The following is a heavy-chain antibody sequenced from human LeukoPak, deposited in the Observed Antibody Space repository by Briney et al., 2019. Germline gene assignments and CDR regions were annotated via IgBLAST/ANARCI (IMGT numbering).Heavy chain of an antibody. D-gene: IGHD1-1*01. CDR3: ARAPTGTVY. CDR1: GFTFSSYE. V-gene: IGHV3-48*03. Sequence: PGGSLRLSCAASGFTFSSYEMNWVRQAPGKGLEWISYISSSDSTIYYADSVKGRFTISRDNAKNSLYLQMNSLRAEDTAVYYCARAPTGTVYWGQGTLVTVSS. J-gene: IGHJ4*02. CDR2: ISSSDSTI.